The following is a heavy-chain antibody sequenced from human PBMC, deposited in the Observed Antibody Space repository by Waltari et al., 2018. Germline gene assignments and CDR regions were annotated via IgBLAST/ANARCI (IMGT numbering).Heavy chain of an antibody. CDR3: GRDRGRGLYLDS. D-gene: IGHD2-15*01. J-gene: IGHJ4*02. CDR2: VHGSGKT. CDR1: GASMISTAW. Sequence: QLQLQESGPGLVKPSGTLSLTCAVSGASMISTAWWSWVRQPPGKGLEWMGQVHGSGKTNYNPSFASRVTISLDTQKNQFSLKVTSATAADTAVYYCGRDRGRGLYLDSWGPGTVVTVSP. V-gene: IGHV4-4*02.